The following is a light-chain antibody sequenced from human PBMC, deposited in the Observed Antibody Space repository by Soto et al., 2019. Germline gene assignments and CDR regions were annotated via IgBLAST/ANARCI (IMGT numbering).Light chain of an antibody. CDR3: CSSSGSDTWV. CDR1: SSDVGGYNY. V-gene: IGLV2-11*01. J-gene: IGLJ3*02. Sequence: QSALTQPRSVSGSPGQSVTISCTGTSSDVGGYNYVSWYQQHPGKAPKLMIYDVNKRPSGVPDRFSGSKSGNTASLTISGLQAEDEADYYCCSSSGSDTWVFGGGTKLTVL. CDR2: DVN.